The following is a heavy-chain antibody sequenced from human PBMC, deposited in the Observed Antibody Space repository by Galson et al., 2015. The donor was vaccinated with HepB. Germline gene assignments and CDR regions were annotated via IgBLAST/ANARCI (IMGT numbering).Heavy chain of an antibody. CDR2: INPNSGDT. D-gene: IGHD7-27*01. V-gene: IGHV1-2*06. CDR3: APAGAGDGFDI. J-gene: IGHJ3*02. Sequence: SVKVSCKASGYAFTAYYMHWVRQAPGQGLEWMGRINPNSGDTDYAQKSQGRVTMTRDTSITTAYMEVNSLRSDDTAVYFCAPAGAGDGFDIWGQGTMVTVS. CDR1: GYAFTAYY.